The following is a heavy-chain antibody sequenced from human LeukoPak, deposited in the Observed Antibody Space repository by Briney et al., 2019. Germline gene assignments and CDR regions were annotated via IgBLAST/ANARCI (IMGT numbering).Heavy chain of an antibody. J-gene: IGHJ4*02. CDR2: INSDGSST. CDR1: GFTFSSYW. Sequence: GGSLRLSCAASGFTFSSYWMHWVRQAPGKGLVWVSRINSDGSSTSYADSVKGRFTISRDNAKNTLCLQMNSLRAEDTAVYYCARGPYDFWSGYYIYWGQGTLVTVSS. D-gene: IGHD3-3*01. CDR3: ARGPYDFWSGYYIY. V-gene: IGHV3-74*01.